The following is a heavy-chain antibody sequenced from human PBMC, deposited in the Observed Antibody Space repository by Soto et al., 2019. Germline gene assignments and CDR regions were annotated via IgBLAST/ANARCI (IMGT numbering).Heavy chain of an antibody. Sequence: QVQLVQSGAEVKKPGASVTVSCKASGYTLTNNVINWVRQAPGQGLEWMGWMNPNSGNTGYAQKFQGRVTMTRNTSIRTAYIDLSSLSSDDTAVYYCARVMSGGHSDYWGQGTLVTVSS. CDR3: ARVMSGGHSDY. CDR1: GYTLTNNV. J-gene: IGHJ4*02. CDR2: MNPNSGNT. D-gene: IGHD2-15*01. V-gene: IGHV1-8*01.